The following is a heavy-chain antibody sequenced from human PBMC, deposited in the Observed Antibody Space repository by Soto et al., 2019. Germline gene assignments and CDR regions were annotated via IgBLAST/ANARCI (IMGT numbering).Heavy chain of an antibody. CDR2: ISGSGGST. Sequence: PGGSLRLSCAASGFTFSSYAMSWVRQAPGKGLEWVSAISGSGGSTYYADNVKGRFTISRDNSKNTQYLQMNSLRAEDTAVFYCAKDQDIVVVPAAPDAFDIWGQGTMVTVSS. J-gene: IGHJ3*02. V-gene: IGHV3-23*01. CDR1: GFTFSSYA. D-gene: IGHD2-2*01. CDR3: AKDQDIVVVPAAPDAFDI.